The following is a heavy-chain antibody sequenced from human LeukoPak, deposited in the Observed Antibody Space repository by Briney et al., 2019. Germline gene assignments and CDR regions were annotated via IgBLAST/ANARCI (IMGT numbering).Heavy chain of an antibody. CDR1: GGSISSYS. J-gene: IGHJ4*02. Sequence: SETLSLTCTVSGGSISSYSWSWIRQPPGKGLEWIEYIYYSGSTNYNPSLKSRVTISVDTSKNQFSLKLSSVTAADTAVYYCARDEIAGIAARTPFRHWGQGTLVTV. V-gene: IGHV4-59*01. CDR2: IYYSGST. CDR3: ARDEIAGIAARTPFRH. D-gene: IGHD6-6*01.